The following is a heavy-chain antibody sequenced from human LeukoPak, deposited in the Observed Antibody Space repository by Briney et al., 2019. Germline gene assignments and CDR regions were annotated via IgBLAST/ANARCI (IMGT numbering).Heavy chain of an antibody. D-gene: IGHD1-26*01. CDR1: GGSFSGYY. CDR3: ARGVRGGSYFAYYYMDV. V-gene: IGHV4-34*01. J-gene: IGHJ6*03. Sequence: SETLSLTCAVYGGSFSGYYWCWIRQPPGKGLEWIGEINHSGSTNYNPSLKSRVTISVDTSKNQFSLKLSSVTAADTAVYYCARGVRGGSYFAYYYMDVWGKGTTVTVSS. CDR2: INHSGST.